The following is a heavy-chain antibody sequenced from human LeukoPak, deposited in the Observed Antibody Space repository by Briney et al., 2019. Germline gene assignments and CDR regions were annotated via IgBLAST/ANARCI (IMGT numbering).Heavy chain of an antibody. V-gene: IGHV4-30-4*01. CDR2: IYYSGST. CDR1: GGSISSGDYY. CDR3: ARDRRRGYCSGGSCWSWFDP. J-gene: IGHJ5*02. D-gene: IGHD2-15*01. Sequence: PSETLSLTCTVSGGSISSGDYYWSWIRQPPGKGLEWIGYIYYSGSTYYNPSLKSRVTISVDTSKNQFSLKLSSVTAADTAVYYCARDRRRGYCSGGSCWSWFDPWGQGTLVTVSS.